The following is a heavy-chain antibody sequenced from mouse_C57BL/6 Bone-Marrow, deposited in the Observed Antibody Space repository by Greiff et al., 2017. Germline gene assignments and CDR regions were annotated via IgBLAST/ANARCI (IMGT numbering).Heavy chain of an antibody. Sequence: VKLQQPGAELVKPGASVKLSCKASGYTFTSYWMQWVKQRPGQGLEWIGEIDPSDSYTNYNQKFKGKATLTVDTSSSTAYMQLSSLTSEDSAVYYCAREGAWTTVVFDYWGQGTTLTVSS. CDR3: AREGAWTTVVFDY. V-gene: IGHV1-50*01. CDR1: GYTFTSYW. J-gene: IGHJ2*01. CDR2: IDPSDSYT. D-gene: IGHD1-1*01.